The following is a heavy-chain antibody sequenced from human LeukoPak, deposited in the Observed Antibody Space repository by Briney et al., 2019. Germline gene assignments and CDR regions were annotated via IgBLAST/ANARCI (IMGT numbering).Heavy chain of an antibody. J-gene: IGHJ3*02. CDR1: GYSFTSYW. CDR3: ARESSELRFLEWLNAFDI. D-gene: IGHD3-3*01. CDR2: IYPGDSDT. Sequence: GESLKISCQGSGYSFTSYWIGWVRQMPGKGLEWMGIIYPGDSDTRYSPSFQGQVTISADKSISTAYLQWSSLKASDTAMYYCARESSELRFLEWLNAFDIWGQGTMVTVSS. V-gene: IGHV5-51*01.